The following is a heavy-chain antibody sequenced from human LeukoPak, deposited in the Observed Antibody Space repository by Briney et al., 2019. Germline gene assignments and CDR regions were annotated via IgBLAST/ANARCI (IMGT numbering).Heavy chain of an antibody. CDR2: ISSSGLYI. J-gene: IGHJ2*01. D-gene: IGHD5-24*01. Sequence: TGGSLRLSCEVSGFTSSTYTMNWVRQAPGKGLEWVSSISSSGLYIYYADSVKGRFTISRDNAKNSLYLQMSSLRAEGTAVYYCAREERDGYNYYWYFDLWGRGTLVTVSS. V-gene: IGHV3-21*01. CDR1: GFTSSTYT. CDR3: AREERDGYNYYWYFDL.